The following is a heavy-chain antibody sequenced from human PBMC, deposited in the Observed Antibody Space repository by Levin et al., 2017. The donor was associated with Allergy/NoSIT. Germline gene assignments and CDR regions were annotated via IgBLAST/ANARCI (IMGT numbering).Heavy chain of an antibody. D-gene: IGHD3-10*01. CDR2: IYHSGST. V-gene: IGHV4-30-2*01. CDR3: ARGKSYGSGSYYKDQFDY. Sequence: SETLSLTCAVSGGSISSGGYSWSWIRQPPGKGLEWIGYIYHSGSTYYNPSLKSRVTISVDRSKNQFSLKLSSVTAADTAVYYCARGKSYGSGSYYKDQFDYWGQGTLVTVSS. CDR1: GGSISSGGYS. J-gene: IGHJ4*02.